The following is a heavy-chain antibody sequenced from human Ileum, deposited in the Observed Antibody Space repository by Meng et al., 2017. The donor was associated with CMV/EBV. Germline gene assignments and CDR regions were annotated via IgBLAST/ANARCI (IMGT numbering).Heavy chain of an antibody. V-gene: IGHV3-21*01. D-gene: IGHD5-12*01. Sequence: FTFSSYSRNWVRQATGKGLEWVSSISSSSSYIYYADSVKGRFTISRDNAKNSLYLQMNSLRAEDTAVYYCARDGSGYDYVPNWFDPWGQGTLVTVSS. CDR3: ARDGSGYDYVPNWFDP. CDR2: ISSSSSYI. CDR1: FTFSSYS. J-gene: IGHJ5*02.